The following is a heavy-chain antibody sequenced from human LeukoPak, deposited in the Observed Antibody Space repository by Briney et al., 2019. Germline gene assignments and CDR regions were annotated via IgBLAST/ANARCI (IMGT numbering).Heavy chain of an antibody. CDR2: ISGGSSNI. J-gene: IGHJ4*02. Sequence: GGSLRLSCAASGFTFSSYSMNWVRQAPGKGLEWVSYISGGSSNIYYADSVQGRFTISRDNAKNSLYLQMNSLRAEDTAIYHCARALIGDYDKLDYWGQGTLVTVSS. CDR1: GFTFSSYS. CDR3: ARALIGDYDKLDY. D-gene: IGHD4-17*01. V-gene: IGHV3-48*01.